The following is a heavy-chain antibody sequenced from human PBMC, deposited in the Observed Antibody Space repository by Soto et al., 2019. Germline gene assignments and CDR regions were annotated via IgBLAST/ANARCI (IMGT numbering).Heavy chain of an antibody. V-gene: IGHV1-3*01. Sequence: ASVKVSCKASGYTFTSYAMHWVRQAPGQRLEWMGWINAGNGNTKYSQKFQGRVTITRDTSASTAYMELSSLRSEDTAVYYCARDKWNIVVVPAAIMGYWGQGTLVTVSS. CDR3: ARDKWNIVVVPAAIMGY. CDR1: GYTFTSYA. CDR2: INAGNGNT. J-gene: IGHJ4*02. D-gene: IGHD2-2*02.